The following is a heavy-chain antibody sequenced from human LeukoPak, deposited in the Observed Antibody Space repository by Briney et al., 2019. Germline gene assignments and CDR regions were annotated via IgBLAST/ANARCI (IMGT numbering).Heavy chain of an antibody. J-gene: IGHJ3*02. V-gene: IGHV1-8*01. Sequence: ASVEVSCKASGYTFTSYDINWVRQATGQGLEWMGWMNPNSGNTGYAQKFQGRVTMTRNTSISTAYMELSSLRSEDTAVYYCAHLGDCSGGSCSDAFDIWGQGTMVTVSS. CDR1: GYTFTSYD. CDR2: MNPNSGNT. D-gene: IGHD2-15*01. CDR3: AHLGDCSGGSCSDAFDI.